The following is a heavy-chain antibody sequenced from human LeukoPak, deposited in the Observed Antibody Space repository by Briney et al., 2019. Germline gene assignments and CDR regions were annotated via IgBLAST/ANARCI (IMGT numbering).Heavy chain of an antibody. J-gene: IGHJ6*03. D-gene: IGHD4-23*01. CDR1: GYSFTTYW. Sequence: GESLKISCKGSGYSFTTYWIGWVRQMPGKGLEWMGIIFPGDSDTIYSPSFQGQVTISADKSISTAYLQWSSLKASDTAMYYCARLGGNSASLYYYYYMDVWGKGTTVTVSS. V-gene: IGHV5-51*01. CDR2: IFPGDSDT. CDR3: ARLGGNSASLYYYYYMDV.